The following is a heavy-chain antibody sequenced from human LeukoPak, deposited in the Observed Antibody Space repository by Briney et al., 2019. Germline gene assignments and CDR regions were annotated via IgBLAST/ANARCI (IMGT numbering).Heavy chain of an antibody. Sequence: PGGSLRLSCAAFGIAFDKNAMTWVRRVPGKGLEWVSTISHNGVATYYADSVQGRFTISRDNSKNMLYLQMNSLRGEDTAVYYCATPSDFLDYWGQGTLVTVSS. J-gene: IGHJ4*02. CDR1: GIAFDKNA. V-gene: IGHV3-23*01. CDR3: ATPSDFLDY. CDR2: ISHNGVAT. D-gene: IGHD3-10*01.